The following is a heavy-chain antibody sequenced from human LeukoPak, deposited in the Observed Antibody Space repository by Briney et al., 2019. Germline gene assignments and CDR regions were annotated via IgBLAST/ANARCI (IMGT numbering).Heavy chain of an antibody. V-gene: IGHV3-30*18. CDR3: AKDGNYYDSSGYYPYYFDY. CDR2: ISYDGSNK. D-gene: IGHD3-22*01. J-gene: IGHJ4*02. Sequence: GGSLRLSCAASGFTFSSYGMHWVRQAPGKGLEWVAVISYDGSNKYYADSVKGRFTISRDNSKNTLYLQMNSLRAEDTAVYYCAKDGNYYDSSGYYPYYFDYWGQGTLVTVSS. CDR1: GFTFSSYG.